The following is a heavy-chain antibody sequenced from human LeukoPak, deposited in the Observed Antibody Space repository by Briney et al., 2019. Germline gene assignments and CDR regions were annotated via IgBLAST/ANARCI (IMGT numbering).Heavy chain of an antibody. D-gene: IGHD2-15*01. J-gene: IGHJ5*02. CDR1: GYTFTSYG. CDR3: ASESAYCSGGSCYSGWFDP. Sequence: GASVKVSCKPSGYTFTSYGISWVRQAPGQGLEGMGWISAYNGNTNYAQKLQGRGTMTTDTSTSTAYMELRSLRSDHTAVYYCASESAYCSGGSCYSGWFDPWGQGTLVTVSS. V-gene: IGHV1-18*01. CDR2: ISAYNGNT.